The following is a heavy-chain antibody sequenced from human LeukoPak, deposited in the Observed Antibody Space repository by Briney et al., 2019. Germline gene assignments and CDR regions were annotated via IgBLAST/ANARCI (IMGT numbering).Heavy chain of an antibody. J-gene: IGHJ5*02. V-gene: IGHV4-34*01. D-gene: IGHD4-17*01. Sequence: SATLSLTCAVYGGSFIGSYWSWIRRPPGKGLEGIGEINHSGSTNYNLSLKSRVTISVDTSKNQFSLKLSSVTAADTAVYSCAGVGYGDSILGFDPWGQGTLVTVSS. CDR2: INHSGST. CDR1: GGSFIGSY. CDR3: AGVGYGDSILGFDP.